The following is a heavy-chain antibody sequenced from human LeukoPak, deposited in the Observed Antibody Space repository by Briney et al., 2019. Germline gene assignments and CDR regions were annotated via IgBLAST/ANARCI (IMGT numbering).Heavy chain of an antibody. D-gene: IGHD3-22*01. CDR3: ARQVHSSGYYSRFDY. Sequence: SETLSLTCTVSGGSISSYYWNWIRQPPGKGLEWIGYIYTSGSTNYNPSLKSRVTISVDTSKNQFSLKLSSVTAADTAVYYCARQVHSSGYYSRFDYWGQGTLVTVSS. CDR2: IYTSGST. CDR1: GGSISSYY. V-gene: IGHV4-4*09. J-gene: IGHJ4*02.